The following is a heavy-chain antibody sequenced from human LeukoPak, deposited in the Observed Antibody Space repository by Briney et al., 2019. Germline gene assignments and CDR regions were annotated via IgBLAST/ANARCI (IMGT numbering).Heavy chain of an antibody. CDR1: GFTFSSYW. Sequence: QPGGSLRLSCAASGFTFSSYWMFWVRQTPGKGLVWVSRINSDGYSITYADSVKGRFTISRDNAKNTLYLQMNSLIAEDTAVYFCARAGYSSEFDSWGQGTLVTVSS. CDR2: INSDGYSI. CDR3: ARAGYSSEFDS. D-gene: IGHD6-19*01. V-gene: IGHV3-74*03. J-gene: IGHJ5*01.